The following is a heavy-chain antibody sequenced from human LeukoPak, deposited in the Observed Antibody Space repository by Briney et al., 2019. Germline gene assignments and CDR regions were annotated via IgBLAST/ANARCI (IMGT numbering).Heavy chain of an antibody. CDR3: AKGSSSSRPYYFDY. J-gene: IGHJ4*02. CDR2: ITGSGTDT. CDR1: GFTFYNYA. Sequence: PGGSLRLSCAASGFTFYNYAMSWVRQAPGKGLEGVSAITGSGTDTFHADSVKGRFTISRDNSESTLYLQINSLRAEDTATYYCAKGSSSSRPYYFDYWGQGTLVTVSS. V-gene: IGHV3-23*01. D-gene: IGHD6-6*01.